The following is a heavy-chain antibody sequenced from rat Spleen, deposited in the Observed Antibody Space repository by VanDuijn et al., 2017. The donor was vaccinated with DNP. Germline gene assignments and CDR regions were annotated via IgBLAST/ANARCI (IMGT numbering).Heavy chain of an antibody. CDR3: ATHSNYGDY. Sequence: EVQLVESGGGLVQPGRSLKLSCAASGFTFSDYYMAWVRQAPTKGLEWVAYISYDGGRNNYGDSVKGRFTISRDNAKSSLYLQMDSLRSEDTATYYCATHSNYGDYWGQGVMVTVSS. CDR1: GFTFSDYY. CDR2: ISYDGGRN. J-gene: IGHJ2*01. D-gene: IGHD1-10*01. V-gene: IGHV5-20*01.